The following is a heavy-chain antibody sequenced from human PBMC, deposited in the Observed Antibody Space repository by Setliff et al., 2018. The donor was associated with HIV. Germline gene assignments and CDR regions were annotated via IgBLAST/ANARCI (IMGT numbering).Heavy chain of an antibody. V-gene: IGHV1-18*01. CDR1: GYSFITYG. J-gene: IGHJ6*03. CDR2: ISAYHINT. CDR3: ARMKTETAAYFYSYMDV. Sequence: ASVKVSCKASGYSFITYGISWVRQVPGQGLEWMGWISAYHINTKYAQEFQGRVTMTTDTSTNTAYMELRSLRSVDSAVYYCARMKTETAAYFYSYMDVWGKGTTVTVSS. D-gene: IGHD2-21*02.